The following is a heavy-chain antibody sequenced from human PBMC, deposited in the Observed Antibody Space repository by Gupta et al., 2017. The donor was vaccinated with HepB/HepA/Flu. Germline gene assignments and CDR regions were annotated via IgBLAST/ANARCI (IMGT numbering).Heavy chain of an antibody. Sequence: EVQLVEPGGGLVQPGKSLRLSCAASGFIFSTYNMNWVRQAPGKGLEWISSISGSTGRIFYADFVKGRFTISRDNAKNSLYLQMNSLRDDDTALYYCVKDSDDYGWYFDLWGRGTLVTVSS. V-gene: IGHV3-48*02. CDR2: ISGSTGRI. D-gene: IGHD4-17*01. J-gene: IGHJ2*01. CDR3: VKDSDDYGWYFDL. CDR1: GFIFSTYN.